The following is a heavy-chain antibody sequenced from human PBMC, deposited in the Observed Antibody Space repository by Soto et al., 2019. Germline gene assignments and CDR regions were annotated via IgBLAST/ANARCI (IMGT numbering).Heavy chain of an antibody. J-gene: IGHJ4*02. CDR3: ARDSRTTY. V-gene: IGHV3-48*01. CDR2: ISATSTTI. Sequence: GGSLRLSCAASGFIYSEYSMNWVRQAPGKGLEWISYISATSTTIYYADSVKGRFTISRDNAKNSLYLQMNSLRAEDTAVYYCARDSRTTYWGQGILVTVSS. CDR1: GFIYSEYS.